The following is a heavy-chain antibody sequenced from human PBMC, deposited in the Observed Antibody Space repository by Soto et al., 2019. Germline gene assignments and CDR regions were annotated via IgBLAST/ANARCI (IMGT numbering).Heavy chain of an antibody. V-gene: IGHV3-74*01. CDR2: ISGDGSST. CDR3: ARESMWAPYY. CDR1: GFTFSIYW. D-gene: IGHD1-26*01. J-gene: IGHJ4*02. Sequence: VQLVESGGGLVQPGGSLSLSCAASGFTFSIYWMHWVRHAPGKGLEWVSRISGDGSSTSNPDPVEGRFTTSRDNAKYTLHLAMNSLGVEDTAIDYCARESMWAPYYGGQGTLVAVAS.